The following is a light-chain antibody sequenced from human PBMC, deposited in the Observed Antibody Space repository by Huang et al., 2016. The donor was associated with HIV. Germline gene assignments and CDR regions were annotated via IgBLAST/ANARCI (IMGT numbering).Light chain of an antibody. J-gene: IGKJ4*01. Sequence: EIVLTQSPATLSLSPGERATLSCRACQSVSSYLAWYQQKPGQAPRLLIYDASNRATGIPARFSGSGSGTDFTLTISSLEPEDFAVYYCQQRSLFGGGTKVEIK. CDR1: QSVSSY. V-gene: IGKV3-11*01. CDR3: QQRSL. CDR2: DAS.